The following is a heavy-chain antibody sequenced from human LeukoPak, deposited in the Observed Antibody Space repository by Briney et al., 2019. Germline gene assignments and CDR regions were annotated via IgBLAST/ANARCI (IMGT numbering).Heavy chain of an antibody. D-gene: IGHD3-10*01. J-gene: IGHJ6*03. CDR1: GYSSTNYG. Sequence: GASVTVSCKASGYSSTNYGISWVRQAPGQGLEWTGWIQIYRGNTNYAQKFQGRVTMTRDTSISTAYMELSRLRSDDTAVYYCARDALNYYGSGMGGVYYYYYYMDVWGKGTTVTISS. CDR2: IQIYRGNT. V-gene: IGHV1-2*02. CDR3: ARDALNYYGSGMGGVYYYYYYMDV.